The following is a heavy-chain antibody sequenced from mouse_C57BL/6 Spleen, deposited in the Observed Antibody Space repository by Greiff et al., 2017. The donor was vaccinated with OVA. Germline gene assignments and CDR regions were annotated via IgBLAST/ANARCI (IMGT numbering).Heavy chain of an antibody. D-gene: IGHD2-14*01. CDR1: GFTFRSYG. Sequence: EVHLVESGGDLVKPGGSLKLSCEASGFTFRSYGMSWVRQTPDKRLEWVATISSGGSYTYYPDSVKGRFTISRDNAKNTLYLQMSSLKSEDTAMYYCARQESTKRSYVDYWGQGTTLTVSS. V-gene: IGHV5-6*01. CDR2: ISSGGSYT. J-gene: IGHJ2*01. CDR3: ARQESTKRSYVDY.